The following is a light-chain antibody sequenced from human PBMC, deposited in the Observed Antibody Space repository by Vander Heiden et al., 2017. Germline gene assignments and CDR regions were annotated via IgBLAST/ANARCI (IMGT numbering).Light chain of an antibody. CDR1: SSDVGSHNY. CDR3: SSFTGSSNRYV. Sequence: QSALTQPPSASGSPGPSVTISCTGTSSDVGSHNYVSWYQQHPGKAPKLMLYEVNKRPSGVPDRFSGSKSGTTASLTVSGLQAEDEADYYCSSFTGSSNRYVFGTGTTVTVL. V-gene: IGLV2-8*01. CDR2: EVN. J-gene: IGLJ1*01.